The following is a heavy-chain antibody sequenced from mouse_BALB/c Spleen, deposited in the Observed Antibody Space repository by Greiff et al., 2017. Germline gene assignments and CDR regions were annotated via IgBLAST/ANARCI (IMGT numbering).Heavy chain of an antibody. D-gene: IGHD2-3*01. Sequence: VQLQQSGAELAKPGASVKMSCKASGYTFTSYWMHWVKQRPGQGLEWIGYINPSTGYTEYNQKFKDKATLTADKSSSTAYMQLSSLTSEDSAVYYCAREAYDGYSYFDYWGQGTTLTVSS. V-gene: IGHV1-7*01. CDR2: INPSTGYT. J-gene: IGHJ2*01. CDR3: AREAYDGYSYFDY. CDR1: GYTFTSYW.